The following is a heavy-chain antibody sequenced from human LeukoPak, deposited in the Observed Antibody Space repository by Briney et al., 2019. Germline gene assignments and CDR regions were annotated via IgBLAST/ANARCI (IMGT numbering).Heavy chain of an antibody. CDR1: GYTFRSYG. V-gene: IGHV1-2*02. D-gene: IGHD2-15*01. Sequence: ASVKVSCKASGYTFRSYGISWVRQAPGQGLEWMGWINPNSGGTNYAQKFQGRVTMTRDTSISTAYMELSRLRSDDTAVYYCARDDCSGGSCYNWFDPWGQGTLVTVSS. CDR3: ARDDCSGGSCYNWFDP. CDR2: INPNSGGT. J-gene: IGHJ5*02.